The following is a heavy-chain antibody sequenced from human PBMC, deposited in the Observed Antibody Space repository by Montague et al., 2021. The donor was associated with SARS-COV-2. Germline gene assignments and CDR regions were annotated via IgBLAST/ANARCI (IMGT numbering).Heavy chain of an antibody. CDR1: SGSIRGGSYY. Sequence: TLSLTCSVSSGSIRGGSYYWTWIRQPAGKGLEWLGRTYIGGTTPYNPSPKSRVTYSLEPSKNQSSLNVAAVAAADPAVYFGAGDAGGAAAGMGRCFDLWGRGTLVTVSS. D-gene: IGHD6-13*01. CDR3: AGDAGGAAAGMGRCFDL. J-gene: IGHJ2*01. CDR2: TYIGGTT. V-gene: IGHV4-61*02.